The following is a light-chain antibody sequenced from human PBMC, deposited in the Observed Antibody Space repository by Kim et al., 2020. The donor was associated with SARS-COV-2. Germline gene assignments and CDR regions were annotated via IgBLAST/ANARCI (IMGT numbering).Light chain of an antibody. CDR2: DAS. Sequence: EIVLTQSPATLSLSPGERATLSCRASQSVSSYLAWYQQKPGQAPRLLIYDASNRATGIPARFSGSGSGTDFTLTISSLEPEDFAVYYCQQRSNWPSTFGQGTKLEF. CDR1: QSVSSY. J-gene: IGKJ2*01. V-gene: IGKV3-11*01. CDR3: QQRSNWPST.